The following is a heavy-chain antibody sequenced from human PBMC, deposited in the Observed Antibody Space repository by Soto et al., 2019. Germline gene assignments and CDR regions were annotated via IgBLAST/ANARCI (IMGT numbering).Heavy chain of an antibody. CDR1: GFTFSNYD. Sequence: QVQLVESGGGVVQPGRSLRLSCAASGFTFSNYDMHWVRQAPGKGLEWVAVIWYDGSNKYYADSVKGRFTISRDNSKNTLYRQMNSLRAEDTAVCYCAREIATYQFDYWGQGTLVTVSS. D-gene: IGHD1-26*01. CDR2: IWYDGSNK. V-gene: IGHV3-33*01. J-gene: IGHJ4*02. CDR3: AREIATYQFDY.